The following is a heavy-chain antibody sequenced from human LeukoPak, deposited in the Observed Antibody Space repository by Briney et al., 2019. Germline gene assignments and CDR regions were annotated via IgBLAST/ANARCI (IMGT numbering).Heavy chain of an antibody. CDR1: GASISDYY. Sequence: SETLSLTCNVSGASISDYYWSWVRQSPEKGLEWIASLLYSGSTHYNPSLRSRVAISGDTSNNQFSLILTSVTTTDTTVYYCARTGRRGYFDFWGRGTLVTVSS. J-gene: IGHJ2*01. CDR2: LLYSGST. D-gene: IGHD1-14*01. V-gene: IGHV4-59*01. CDR3: ARTGRRGYFDF.